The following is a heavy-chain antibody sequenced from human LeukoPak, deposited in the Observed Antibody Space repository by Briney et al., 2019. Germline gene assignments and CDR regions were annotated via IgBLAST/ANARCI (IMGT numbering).Heavy chain of an antibody. CDR3: ARHFGDLYRRSFDF. J-gene: IGHJ4*02. CDR1: GGSISSYY. V-gene: IGHV4-59*08. Sequence: PSETLSLTCTVAGGSISSYYWSWIRQPPGKGLEWVAYIYYTGSTNYNPSLKSRVTVSVDASKNQFSMTLSSVTAADTAVYYCARHFGDLYRRSFDFWGQGILVTVSS. D-gene: IGHD5-24*01. CDR2: IYYTGST.